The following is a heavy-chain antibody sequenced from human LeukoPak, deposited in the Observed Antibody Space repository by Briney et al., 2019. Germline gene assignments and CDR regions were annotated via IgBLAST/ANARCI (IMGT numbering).Heavy chain of an antibody. CDR3: AKEGCSGGSCYNWFDP. D-gene: IGHD2-15*01. CDR2: IRYDGSNK. V-gene: IGHV3-30*02. J-gene: IGHJ5*02. CDR1: GFTFSSYG. Sequence: GGSLRLSCAASGFTFSSYGMHWVRQAPGKGLEWVAFIRYDGSNKYYADSVKGRFTISRDNSKNTLYLQMNSLRAEDTAVYYCAKEGCSGGSCYNWFDPWGQGALVTVSS.